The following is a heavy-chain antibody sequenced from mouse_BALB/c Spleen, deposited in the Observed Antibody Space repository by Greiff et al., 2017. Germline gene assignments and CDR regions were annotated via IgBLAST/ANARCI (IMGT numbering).Heavy chain of an antibody. D-gene: IGHD1-2*01. V-gene: IGHV7-1*02. CDR2: SRHKANDYTT. CDR1: GFTFSDFY. CDR3: ARELRLRAMDY. Sequence: EVQLVESGGGLVQPGGSLRLSCATSGFTFSDFYMEWVRQPPGKRLEWIAASRHKANDYTTEYSASVKGRFIVSRDTSQSILYLQMNALRAEDTAIDYCARELRLRAMDYWGQGTSVTVSS. J-gene: IGHJ4*01.